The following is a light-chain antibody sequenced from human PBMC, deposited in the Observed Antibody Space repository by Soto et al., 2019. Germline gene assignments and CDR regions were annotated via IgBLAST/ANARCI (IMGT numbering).Light chain of an antibody. CDR2: AAS. J-gene: IGKJ5*01. V-gene: IGKV1-9*01. Sequence: DIQLTQSPSFLSASVGDRVTITCRASQGISSYLAWYQQKPGKAPKLLIYAASTLQSRVPSRFSGSGSGTEFTLTISSLQPEDFATYYCQQLNSYPITFGQGTRLEIE. CDR1: QGISSY. CDR3: QQLNSYPIT.